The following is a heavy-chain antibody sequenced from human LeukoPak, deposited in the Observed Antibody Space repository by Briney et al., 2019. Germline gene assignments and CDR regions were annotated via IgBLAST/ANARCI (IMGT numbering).Heavy chain of an antibody. CDR3: ARDHSGVVATTYIDY. CDR2: ISYDGSNK. CDR1: GFTFTDYG. D-gene: IGHD5-12*01. V-gene: IGHV3-30*03. Sequence: PGRSLRLSCEASGFTFTDYGMHWVRQAPGKGLEWVAVISYDGSNKYYADSVKGRFTISRDNSKNTLYLQMNSLRAEDTAVYYCARDHSGVVATTYIDYWGQGTLVTVSS. J-gene: IGHJ4*02.